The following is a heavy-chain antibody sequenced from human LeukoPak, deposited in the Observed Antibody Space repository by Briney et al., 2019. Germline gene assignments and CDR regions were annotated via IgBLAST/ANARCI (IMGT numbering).Heavy chain of an antibody. Sequence: GGSLRLPCAASGFTFSSYGMSWVRQAPGKGLEWVSAISGSGGSTYYADSVKGRFTISRDNSKNTLYLQMNSLRAEDTAVYYCAKSGGEDWYFDLWGCGTLVTVSS. CDR1: GFTFSSYG. CDR2: ISGSGGST. CDR3: AKSGGEDWYFDL. J-gene: IGHJ2*01. V-gene: IGHV3-23*01. D-gene: IGHD4-23*01.